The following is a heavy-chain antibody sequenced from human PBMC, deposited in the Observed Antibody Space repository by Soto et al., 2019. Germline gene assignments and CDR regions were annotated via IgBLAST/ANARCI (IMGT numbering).Heavy chain of an antibody. CDR3: ARAKFPGGIAAAGTLRGYYYGMDV. Sequence: SQTLSLTCAISGDSVSSNSAAWNWIRQSPSRGLEWLGRTYYRSKWYNDYAVSVKSRITINPDTSKNQFSLQLNSVTPEDTAVYYCARAKFPGGIAAAGTLRGYYYGMDVWGQGTTVTVSS. V-gene: IGHV6-1*01. CDR2: TYYRSKWYN. D-gene: IGHD6-13*01. CDR1: GDSVSSNSAA. J-gene: IGHJ6*02.